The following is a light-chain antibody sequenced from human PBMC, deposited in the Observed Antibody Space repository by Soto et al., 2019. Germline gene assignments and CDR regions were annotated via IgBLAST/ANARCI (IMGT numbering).Light chain of an antibody. V-gene: IGLV2-23*01. J-gene: IGLJ1*01. CDR3: CSYAASSTV. Sequence: QSALTQPASVSGSPGQSITISGTGTSSDVGSYNLVSWYQQHPGKAPKLMIYEGSKRPSGVSNRFSGSKSGNTASLTISGLQAEDEADYYCCSYAASSTVFGTGTKLTVL. CDR1: SSDVGSYNL. CDR2: EGS.